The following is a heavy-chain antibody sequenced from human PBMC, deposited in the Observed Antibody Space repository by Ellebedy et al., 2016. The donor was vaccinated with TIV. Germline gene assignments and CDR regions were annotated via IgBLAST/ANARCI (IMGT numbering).Heavy chain of an antibody. D-gene: IGHD6-19*01. Sequence: GGSLRLSCAASGFTFSNYWMSWVRQAPGKGLEWVANIKQDASERYYVDSVKGRFSISRDNAKNSIYLQMNSLRDEDTAVYYCARDQWLGRAYYFDSWGQGTLLTVFS. V-gene: IGHV3-7*01. J-gene: IGHJ4*02. CDR3: ARDQWLGRAYYFDS. CDR1: GFTFSNYW. CDR2: IKQDASER.